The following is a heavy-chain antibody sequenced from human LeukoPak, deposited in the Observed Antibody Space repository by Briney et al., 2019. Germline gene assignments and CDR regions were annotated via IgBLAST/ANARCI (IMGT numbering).Heavy chain of an antibody. CDR3: XREPANIYDSSGYYFDY. D-gene: IGHD3-22*01. Sequence: SQTLSLTCTVSGGSISSCGYFWSWIRQHPGKGLEWIGYIYYNGSTYYNPSLKSRVTISVDTSKNQFSLKLRSVTAADTAVYYCXREPANIYDSSGYYFDYWGQGTLVTVSS. CDR2: IYYNGST. CDR1: GGSISSCGYF. V-gene: IGHV4-31*03. J-gene: IGHJ4*02.